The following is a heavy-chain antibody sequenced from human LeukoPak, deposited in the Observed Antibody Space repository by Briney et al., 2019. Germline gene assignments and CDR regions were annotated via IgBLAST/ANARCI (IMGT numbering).Heavy chain of an antibody. CDR3: AREHSSSSSNYMDV. CDR2: TNHSGST. D-gene: IGHD6-6*01. J-gene: IGHJ6*03. V-gene: IGHV4-34*01. Sequence: SETLSLTCAVYGGSFSGYYWSWIRQPPGKGLEWIGETNHSGSTNYNPSLKSRVTISVDTSKNQFSLKLSSVTAADTAVYYCAREHSSSSSNYMDVWGKGTTVTVSS. CDR1: GGSFSGYY.